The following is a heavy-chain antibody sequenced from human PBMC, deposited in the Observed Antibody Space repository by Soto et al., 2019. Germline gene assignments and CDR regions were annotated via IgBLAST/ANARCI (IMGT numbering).Heavy chain of an antibody. J-gene: IGHJ3*02. CDR1: GGTFSSYT. V-gene: IGHV1-69*08. CDR2: IIPILGIA. D-gene: IGHD2-15*01. Sequence: QVQLVQSGAEVKKPGSSVKVSCKASGGTFSSYTISWVRQAPEQGLEWMGRIIPILGIANYAQKFQGRVTITADKSTSTAYMELSSLRSEDTAVYYWARDLIGPGGSSDAFDIWGPGTMVTVSS. CDR3: ARDLIGPGGSSDAFDI.